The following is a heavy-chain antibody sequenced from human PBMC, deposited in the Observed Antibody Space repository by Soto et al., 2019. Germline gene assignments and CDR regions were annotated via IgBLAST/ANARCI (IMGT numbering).Heavy chain of an antibody. CDR3: ARARGYSRKYYFDY. D-gene: IGHD6-13*01. CDR2: IIPIFGTA. V-gene: IGHV1-69*12. CDR1: GGTFSSYA. Sequence: QIQLVQSGAEVKKPGSSVKVSCKASGGTFSSYAISWVRQAPGQGLEWMGGIIPIFGTANYAQKFQGRVTITADESTSTAYMELSSLRSEDTAVYYCARARGYSRKYYFDYWGQGTLVTVSS. J-gene: IGHJ4*02.